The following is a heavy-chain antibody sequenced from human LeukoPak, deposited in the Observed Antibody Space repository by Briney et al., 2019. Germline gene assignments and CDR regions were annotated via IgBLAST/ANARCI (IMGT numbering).Heavy chain of an antibody. CDR2: IYYSGST. Sequence: SETLSLTCTVSGGSISSGDYYWSWIRQPPGKGLEWIGYIYYSGSTYYNPSLKSRVTISVDTSKNQFSLKLSSVTAADTAVYYCARVRGYSYGDGYYWGQGPLVTVSS. CDR3: ARVRGYSYGDGYY. V-gene: IGHV4-30-4*01. D-gene: IGHD5-18*01. J-gene: IGHJ4*02. CDR1: GGSISSGDYY.